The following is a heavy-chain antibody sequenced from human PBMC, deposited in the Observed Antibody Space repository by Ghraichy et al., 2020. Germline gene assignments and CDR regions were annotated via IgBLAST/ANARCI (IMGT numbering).Heavy chain of an antibody. CDR2: VSFDGSST. J-gene: IGHJ4*02. D-gene: IGHD1-26*01. CDR1: GFTFSGHG. CDR3: ARMGSNGALDY. V-gene: IGHV3-74*01. Sequence: SLRLSCAASGFTFSGHGMHWVRQAPEKGLVWVSYVSFDGSSTNYADSVKGRFTISRDNAKNSLFLQMNSLRLEDTAVYYCARMGSNGALDYWGQGILVTVSS.